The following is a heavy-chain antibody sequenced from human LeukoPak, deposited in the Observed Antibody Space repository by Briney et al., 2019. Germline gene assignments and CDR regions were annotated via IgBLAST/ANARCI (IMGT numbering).Heavy chain of an antibody. Sequence: SETLSLTCTVSGGSISTYYWSWVRQPPGKGREGIGYIYHTGSTNYNPSLKRRVTISVDTSKNQFSLKMSSVTAADTAVYYCARSGRGEDYWGQGTLVTVSS. D-gene: IGHD3-16*01. CDR1: GGSISTYY. CDR2: IYHTGST. J-gene: IGHJ4*02. CDR3: ARSGRGEDY. V-gene: IGHV4-59*01.